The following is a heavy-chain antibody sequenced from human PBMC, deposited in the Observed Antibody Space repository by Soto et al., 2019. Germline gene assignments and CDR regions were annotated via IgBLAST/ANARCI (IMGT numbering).Heavy chain of an antibody. CDR2: IYSGGST. V-gene: IGHV3-53*02. CDR1: GFTVSNNY. D-gene: IGHD6-13*01. J-gene: IGHJ4*02. Sequence: EVQLVETGGGFIQPGGSLRLSCAASGFTVSNNYMSWVRQAPGKGLEWVSLIYSGGSTYYVDSVKGRFTISRDNSKNTLYLQMNSLRAEDTAVYYSATYSSLEYWGQGTLVTVSS. CDR3: ATYSSLEY.